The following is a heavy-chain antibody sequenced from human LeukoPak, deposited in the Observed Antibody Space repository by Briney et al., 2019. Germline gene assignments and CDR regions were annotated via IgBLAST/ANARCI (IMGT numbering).Heavy chain of an antibody. CDR1: GYTFTSYD. CDR2: MNHNSGNT. V-gene: IGHV1-8*02. Sequence: VKLSCKASGYTFTSYDINWVRQATGPRLEWMGWMNHNSGNTGYAQKFQGRVTMTRNTSISTAYMELSSLRSEDTAVYYCARVYSSGWFDYWGQGTLVTVSS. CDR3: ARVYSSGWFDY. D-gene: IGHD6-19*01. J-gene: IGHJ4*02.